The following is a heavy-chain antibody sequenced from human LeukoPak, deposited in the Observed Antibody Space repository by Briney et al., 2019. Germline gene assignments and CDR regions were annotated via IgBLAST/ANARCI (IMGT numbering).Heavy chain of an antibody. J-gene: IGHJ4*02. D-gene: IGHD6-19*01. CDR1: GFTFSSYG. CDR2: IWYDGSNK. Sequence: GGSLRLSCAASGFTFSSYGMHWVRQAPGKGLEWVAIIWYDGSNKYYADSVKGRFTISRDNSKNTLYLQMNSLRAEDTAVYYCAKGVAGTIRVSIADYWGQGTLVTVSS. V-gene: IGHV3-30*02. CDR3: AKGVAGTIRVSIADY.